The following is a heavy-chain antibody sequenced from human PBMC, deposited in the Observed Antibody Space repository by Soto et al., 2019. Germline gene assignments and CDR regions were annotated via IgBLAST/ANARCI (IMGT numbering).Heavy chain of an antibody. CDR3: AKPLDYYDRSGYDY. V-gene: IGHV3-23*01. CDR1: GFTFSSYA. D-gene: IGHD3-22*01. CDR2: ISGSGGST. Sequence: GGSLRLSCAASGFTFSSYAMSWVRQAPGKGLEWVSAISGSGGSTYYADSVKGRFTISRDNSKNTLYLQMNSLRAEDTAVYYCAKPLDYYDRSGYDYWGQGTLVTVSS. J-gene: IGHJ4*02.